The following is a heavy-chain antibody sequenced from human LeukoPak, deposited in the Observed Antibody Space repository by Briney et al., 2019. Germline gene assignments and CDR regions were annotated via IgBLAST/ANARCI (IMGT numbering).Heavy chain of an antibody. CDR1: GFTFSRYN. Sequence: PGGSLRLSCAASGFTFSRYNMNWIRQAPGKGLEWVSAISSSSSYIYNADSVKGRFIISRDDAKNLLHLEMNSLRVEDTAVYYCAKVGTGNQYGLGDFDYWGQGTLVTVSS. V-gene: IGHV3-21*01. J-gene: IGHJ4*02. CDR2: ISSSSSYI. CDR3: AKVGTGNQYGLGDFDY. D-gene: IGHD1-26*01.